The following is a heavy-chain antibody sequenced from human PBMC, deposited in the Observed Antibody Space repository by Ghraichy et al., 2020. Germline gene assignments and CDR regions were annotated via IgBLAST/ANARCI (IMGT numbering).Heavy chain of an antibody. Sequence: GGSLRLSCAASGFTFCDYYMSWIRQAPGKGLEWVSYISSSGSTIYYADSVKGRFTISRDNAKNSLYLQMNSLRAEDTAVYYCARDFPLTGYRHLFDYWGQGILVTVSS. J-gene: IGHJ4*02. D-gene: IGHD3-9*01. CDR3: ARDFPLTGYRHLFDY. V-gene: IGHV3-11*01. CDR2: ISSSGSTI. CDR1: GFTFCDYY.